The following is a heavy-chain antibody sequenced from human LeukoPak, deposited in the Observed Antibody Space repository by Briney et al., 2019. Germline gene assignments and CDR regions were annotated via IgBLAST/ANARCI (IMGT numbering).Heavy chain of an antibody. J-gene: IGHJ5*02. CDR3: ARDTVNGPFVISLDL. CDR1: GFTFRNAW. Sequence: GGSLRLSCAASGFTFRNAWMSWVRQAPGKGPEWVSHISRGGNTEYYADSVRGRFTVSRDNAKNLLYLQMNSLRDEDTAVYYCARDTVNGPFVISLDLWGQGALVTVSS. D-gene: IGHD2-8*01. CDR2: ISRGGNTE. V-gene: IGHV3-11*04.